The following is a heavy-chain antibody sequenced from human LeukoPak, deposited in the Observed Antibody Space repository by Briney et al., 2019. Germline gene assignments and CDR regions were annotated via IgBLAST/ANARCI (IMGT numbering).Heavy chain of an antibody. J-gene: IGHJ4*01. D-gene: IGHD1-14*01. CDR1: GFPSSSYA. CDR2: ISYDGVHK. V-gene: IGHV3-30-3*01. Sequence: PGGSLRLSCAASGFPSSSYAIHWVRKAPGKGLEWVSFISYDGVHKYYADSVKGRFTISRDNSRDTLHLQVNSLRPEDTAIYYCASDLSRKYSIDYWGHGTLVTVSS. CDR3: ASDLSRKYSIDY.